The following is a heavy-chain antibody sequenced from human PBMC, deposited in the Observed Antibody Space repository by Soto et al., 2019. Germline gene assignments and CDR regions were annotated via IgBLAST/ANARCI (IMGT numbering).Heavy chain of an antibody. CDR3: AREHGFSYGLNYFDP. CDR1: GGSINNYY. D-gene: IGHD5-18*01. Sequence: SETLSLTCTVSGGSINNYYWSWIRQPRGKGLEWIGYIYDSGSTNYNPSLKSRVTMSVDTSKNQFSLNLSSVTAADTAVYYCAREHGFSYGLNYFDPWGQGTLVTVSS. CDR2: IYDSGST. V-gene: IGHV4-59*01. J-gene: IGHJ5*02.